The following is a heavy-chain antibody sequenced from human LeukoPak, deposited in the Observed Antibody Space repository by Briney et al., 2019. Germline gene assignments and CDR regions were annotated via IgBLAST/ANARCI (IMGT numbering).Heavy chain of an antibody. CDR3: ARRAATAARYFDY. Sequence: SETLSLTCTVSGGSISSSGYYCGWIRQPPGKGLEWIGIINYSGSTYYNPSIKSRVTISVDTSKIQYSLKLSSVTAADTAVYYCARRAATAARYFDYWGQGTLVTVSS. V-gene: IGHV4-39*01. CDR1: GGSISSSGYY. J-gene: IGHJ4*02. CDR2: INYSGST. D-gene: IGHD2-15*01.